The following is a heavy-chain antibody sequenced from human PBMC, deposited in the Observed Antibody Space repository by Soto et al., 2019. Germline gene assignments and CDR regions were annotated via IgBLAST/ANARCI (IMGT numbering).Heavy chain of an antibody. CDR2: ISYAGSNK. CDR3: AKDRPRGFDY. V-gene: IGHV3-30*18. CDR1: GFTFSSYG. J-gene: IGHJ4*02. Sequence: QVQLVESGGGVVQPGRSLRLSCAASGFTFSSYGMHWVRQAPGKGLEWVAVISYAGSNKYYADSVKGGFTISRDNSKNTLDLPMNSLRAEDTVVYYCAKDRPRGFDYRGQGTLVTVFS. D-gene: IGHD3-10*01.